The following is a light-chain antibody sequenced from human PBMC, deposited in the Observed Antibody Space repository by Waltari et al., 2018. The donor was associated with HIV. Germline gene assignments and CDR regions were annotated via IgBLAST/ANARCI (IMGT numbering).Light chain of an antibody. Sequence: DIQMTQSPSSLPASLGAGITITCRASQVINSYLNWFQHKPGKAPKLLIYAASSLQGGGPSRFSGSGSGTDFTLTISSLQPEDFAIYYCQQSYTTPYTFGQGTKL. V-gene: IGKV1-39*01. J-gene: IGKJ2*01. CDR1: QVINSY. CDR3: QQSYTTPYT. CDR2: AAS.